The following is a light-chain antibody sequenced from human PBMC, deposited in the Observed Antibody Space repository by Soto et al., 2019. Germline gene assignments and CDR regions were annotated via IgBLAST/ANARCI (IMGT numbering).Light chain of an antibody. V-gene: IGKV4-1*01. CDR1: QSVLYSSNNKNY. CDR3: QQYYSTPQT. CDR2: WAS. J-gene: IGKJ1*01. Sequence: DIVMTQSPDSLAVSLGERATINCKSSQSVLYSSNNKNYLAWYQQKPGQPPKLLIYWASTRESGVPDRFSGSGSGTDFTLTISSLQAEDVAVSYCQQYYSTPQTFGQGTTVEIK.